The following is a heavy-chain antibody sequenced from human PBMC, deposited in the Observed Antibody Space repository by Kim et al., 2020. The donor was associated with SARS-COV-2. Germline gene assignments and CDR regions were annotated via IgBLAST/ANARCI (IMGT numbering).Heavy chain of an antibody. CDR2: IIPIFGTA. Sequence: SVKVSCKASGGTFSSYAISWVRQAPGQGLEWMGGIIPIFGTANYAQKFQGRVTITADESTSTAYMELSSLRSEDTAVYYCARDLYYGSGSYYFDYWGQGTLVTVSS. D-gene: IGHD3-10*01. V-gene: IGHV1-69*13. J-gene: IGHJ4*02. CDR1: GGTFSSYA. CDR3: ARDLYYGSGSYYFDY.